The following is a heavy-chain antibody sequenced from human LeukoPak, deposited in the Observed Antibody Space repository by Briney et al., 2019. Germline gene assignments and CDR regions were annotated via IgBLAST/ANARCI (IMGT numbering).Heavy chain of an antibody. CDR3: IVFGDSNH. D-gene: IGHD4-17*01. J-gene: IGHJ5*02. Sequence: GGSLRLSCAASGFTLNSYAMSWVRQAPGKGLEWVSAIHTSGDTCYADSVKGRFTISRDTSKNTLYLQINSLRVEDTAVYYCIVFGDSNHWGQGTLVTVSS. CDR1: GFTLNSYA. CDR2: IHTSGDT. V-gene: IGHV3-23*01.